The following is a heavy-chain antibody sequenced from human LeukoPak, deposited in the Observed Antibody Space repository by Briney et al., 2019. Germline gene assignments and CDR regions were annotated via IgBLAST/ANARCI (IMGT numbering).Heavy chain of an antibody. CDR2: INPSGGST. CDR1: GYTFTSYY. J-gene: IGHJ4*02. Sequence: ASVKVSCKASGYTFTSYYMHWVRQAPGQGLEWMGIINPSGGSTSYAQKFQGRVTMTRDTSTSTAYMELRSLRSDDTAVYYCARALQVRPADYWGQGTLVTVSS. CDR3: ARALQVRPADY. V-gene: IGHV1-46*01.